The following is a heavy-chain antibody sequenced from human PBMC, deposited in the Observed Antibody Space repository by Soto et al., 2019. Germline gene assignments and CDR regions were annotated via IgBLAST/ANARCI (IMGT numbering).Heavy chain of an antibody. CDR3: ATPYCSCCSCYSYWFDP. D-gene: IGHD2-15*01. V-gene: IGHV1-3*01. CDR1: GYTFTSYA. CDR2: INAGNGNT. J-gene: IGHJ5*02. Sequence: ASVKVSCKASGYTFTSYAMHWVRQAPGQRLEWMGWINAGNGNTKYSQKFQGRVTITRDTSASTAYMELSSLRSEDTAVYYCATPYCSCCSCYSYWFDPWSQGTLVTVSA.